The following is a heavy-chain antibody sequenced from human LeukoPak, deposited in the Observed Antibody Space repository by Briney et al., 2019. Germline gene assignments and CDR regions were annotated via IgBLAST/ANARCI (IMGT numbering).Heavy chain of an antibody. V-gene: IGHV3-33*01. CDR1: GFTFSSYG. J-gene: IGHJ5*02. Sequence: GGSLRLSCAASGFTFSSYGMHWVRQAPGKGLEWVAVIWYDGSNKYCADSVKGRFTISRDNSKNTLYLQMNSLRAEDTAVYYCARENGSGKDSYNWFDPWGQGTLVTVSS. D-gene: IGHD3-10*01. CDR3: ARENGSGKDSYNWFDP. CDR2: IWYDGSNK.